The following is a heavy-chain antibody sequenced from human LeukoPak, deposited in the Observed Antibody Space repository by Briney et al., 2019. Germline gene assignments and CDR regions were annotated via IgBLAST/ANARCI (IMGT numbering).Heavy chain of an antibody. Sequence: SVKVSCKASEGTFSSYAISWVRQAPGQGLEWMGGIIPIFGTANYAQKFQGRVTITSDESTSTAYMELSSLRSEDTAVYYCARAPHGKYCSSTSCYGRNYYYYYMDVWGKGTTVTVSS. J-gene: IGHJ6*03. D-gene: IGHD2-2*01. V-gene: IGHV1-69*13. CDR3: ARAPHGKYCSSTSCYGRNYYYYYMDV. CDR1: EGTFSSYA. CDR2: IIPIFGTA.